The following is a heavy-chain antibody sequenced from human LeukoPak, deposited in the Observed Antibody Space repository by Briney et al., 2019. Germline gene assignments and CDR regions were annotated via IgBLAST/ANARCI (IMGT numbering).Heavy chain of an antibody. V-gene: IGHV4-34*01. CDR2: INHSGST. Sequence: SETLSLTCAVYGGSFGGYYWTWIRQTPGKGPEWIGEINHSGSTNYNPSLKRRVFMSVDTAKNQFSLRLNSVSAADTAVYYCARGGYFDSSGYPNPLDYWGQGTLVTVSS. CDR1: GGSFGGYY. D-gene: IGHD3-22*01. CDR3: ARGGYFDSSGYPNPLDY. J-gene: IGHJ4*02.